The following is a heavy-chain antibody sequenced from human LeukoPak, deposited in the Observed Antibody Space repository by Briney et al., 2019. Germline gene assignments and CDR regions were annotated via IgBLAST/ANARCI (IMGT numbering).Heavy chain of an antibody. CDR1: GFTFSSYG. CDR2: IWYGGGNK. D-gene: IGHD2-15*01. CDR3: ARLYCSGGSCYPYYFDY. J-gene: IGHJ4*02. V-gene: IGHV3-33*01. Sequence: GGSLRLSCAASGFTFSSYGMHWVRQAPGKGLEWVAVIWYGGGNKYYADSVKGRFTISRDNSKNTLYLQMNSLGAEDTAVYYCARLYCSGGSCYPYYFDYWGQGTLVTVSS.